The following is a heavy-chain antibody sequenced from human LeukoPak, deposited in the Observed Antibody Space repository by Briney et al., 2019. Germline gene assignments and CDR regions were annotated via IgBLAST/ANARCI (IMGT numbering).Heavy chain of an antibody. D-gene: IGHD5-18*01. CDR1: GFTFSSYG. CDR2: ISGSGGRT. V-gene: IGHV3-23*01. J-gene: IGHJ6*03. CDR3: ARAGSFRRGYSYGYYYYYMDV. Sequence: GGSLRLSCAASGFTFSSYGMSWVRQAPGKGLEWVSAISGSGGRTFYADSVQGRFTISRDNYKNTLNLQMNSLRAEDTAVYYCARAGSFRRGYSYGYYYYYMDVWGKGTTVTISS.